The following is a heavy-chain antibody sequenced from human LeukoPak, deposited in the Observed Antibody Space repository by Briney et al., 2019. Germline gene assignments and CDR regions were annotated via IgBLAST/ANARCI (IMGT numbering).Heavy chain of an antibody. CDR1: GSPLSSYG. J-gene: IGHJ4*02. CDR2: IRYDGTNE. CDR3: ASIYFDWLLNY. D-gene: IGHD3-9*01. Sequence: GGSLRLSCEAPGSPLSSYGMHWVRLAQGRGLEWVAFIRYDGTNEYYADSVKGRFTISRDNSKNTLYLQMNSLRAEDTAVYYCASIYFDWLLNYWGQGTLVTVSS. V-gene: IGHV3-30*02.